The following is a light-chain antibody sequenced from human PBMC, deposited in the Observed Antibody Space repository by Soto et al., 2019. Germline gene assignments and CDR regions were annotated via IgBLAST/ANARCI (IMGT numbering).Light chain of an antibody. V-gene: IGKV1-39*01. CDR1: QSVSNY. Sequence: VHMTQSPSSPSASLGARVTIPXRASQSVSNYLNWYQQDPGXAPKXXXDAXASLQSGGPSRLSGSGSGTDFTLPISSLQPEDFATYYCQQSYSTTLTFGQGTKVDIK. J-gene: IGKJ1*01. CDR3: QQSYSTTLT. CDR2: AXA.